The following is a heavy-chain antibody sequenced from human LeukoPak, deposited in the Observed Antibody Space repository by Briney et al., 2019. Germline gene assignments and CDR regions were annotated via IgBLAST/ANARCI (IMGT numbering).Heavy chain of an antibody. V-gene: IGHV3-7*01. J-gene: IGHJ4*02. CDR3: ARERMYSGSGSTYPYYDY. CDR2: IKPDGSEM. D-gene: IGHD3-10*01. Sequence: GGSLRLSCAASGFTFSSYWMSWVRQSPGKGLEWVANIKPDGSEMYFMDSVKGRFTISRDNAKNALYLEMNSLRAEDTAEYFCARERMYSGSGSTYPYYDYWGQGTLVTVSS. CDR1: GFTFSSYW.